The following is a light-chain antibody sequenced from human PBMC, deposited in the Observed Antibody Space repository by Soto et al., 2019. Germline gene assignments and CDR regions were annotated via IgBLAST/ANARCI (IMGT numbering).Light chain of an antibody. CDR3: QEYDNWPPEGP. CDR1: QSLSGY. CDR2: DAS. J-gene: IGKJ1*01. V-gene: IGKV3-11*01. Sequence: EIVLTQSPATLSLSLGERATLSCRASQSLSGYLAWYQQKAGQPPRLLIYDASHRATGIPARFTGSGSGTDFTLTISRLEPEDFAVYFCQEYDNWPPEGPFGQGTKVEI.